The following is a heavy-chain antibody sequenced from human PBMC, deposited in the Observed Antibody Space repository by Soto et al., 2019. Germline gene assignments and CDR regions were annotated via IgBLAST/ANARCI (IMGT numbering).Heavy chain of an antibody. Sequence: QVQLVESGGGVVQPGRSLRLSCAASGFTFSSYAMHWVRQAPGKGLEWVAVISYDGSNKYYADSVKGRFTISRDNSKNTLYLQMNSLRAEDTAVYYCARDGIEQWLGNYYYYGMDVWGQGTTITVSS. J-gene: IGHJ6*02. D-gene: IGHD6-19*01. V-gene: IGHV3-30-3*01. CDR3: ARDGIEQWLGNYYYYGMDV. CDR1: GFTFSSYA. CDR2: ISYDGSNK.